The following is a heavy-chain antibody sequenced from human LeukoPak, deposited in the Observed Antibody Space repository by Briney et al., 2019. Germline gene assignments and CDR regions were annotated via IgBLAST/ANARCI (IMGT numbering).Heavy chain of an antibody. CDR2: IYYDGST. D-gene: IGHD5-18*01. V-gene: IGHV4-59*08. J-gene: IGHJ3*02. CDR3: ARPGVGSGRYGAFDI. Sequence: NPSETLSLTCTVSGGSISRYYWSWIRQPPGKGLEGIGYIYYDGSTNYNPSLKSRVTISLDTSKNLFSLRLSSVTAADTAVYYCARPGVGSGRYGAFDIWGQGTMVTVSS. CDR1: GGSISRYY.